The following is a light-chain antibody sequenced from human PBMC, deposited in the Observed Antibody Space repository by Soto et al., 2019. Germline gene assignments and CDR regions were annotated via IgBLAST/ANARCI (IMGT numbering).Light chain of an antibody. CDR2: DVS. CDR1: SSDVGGYNY. J-gene: IGLJ1*01. Sequence: QSVLTQPTSVSGSPGQSITISCTGTSSDVGGYNYVSWYQHHPGKAPKLMIFDVSNRPSGVSNRFSGSKSGNTASLTISGLQAEDDADYYCSSYTASSTYVFGTGTKATVL. V-gene: IGLV2-14*03. CDR3: SSYTASSTYV.